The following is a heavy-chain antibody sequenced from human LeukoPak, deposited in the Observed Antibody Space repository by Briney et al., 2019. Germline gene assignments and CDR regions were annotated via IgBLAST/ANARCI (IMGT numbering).Heavy chain of an antibody. Sequence: PGGSLRLSCAASAFTFGTYAMTWVRHAPRRGLEWASGISGSGGSTYYADSVKGRFTISRDNSKNTLHLHMNSLRAEDTAVYYCAKEMAATNAFDYRGQGTLVTVSS. D-gene: IGHD5-24*01. CDR3: AKEMAATNAFDY. CDR2: ISGSGGST. V-gene: IGHV3-23*01. J-gene: IGHJ4*02. CDR1: AFTFGTYA.